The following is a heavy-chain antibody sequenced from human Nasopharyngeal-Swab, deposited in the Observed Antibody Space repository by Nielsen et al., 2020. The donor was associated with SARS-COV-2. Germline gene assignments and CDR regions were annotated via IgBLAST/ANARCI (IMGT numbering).Heavy chain of an antibody. V-gene: IGHV3-7*01. CDR3: ARGDIVVVPAAILYYYYYMDV. J-gene: IGHJ6*03. D-gene: IGHD2-2*02. CDR2: IKQDGSEK. CDR1: GFTFSSYW. Sequence: GESLKISCAASGFTFSSYWMSWVRQAPGKGLEWVANIKQDGSEKYYVDSVKGRFTISRDNAKNSLYLQMNSLRAEDTAVYYCARGDIVVVPAAILYYYYYMDVWGKGTMVTVSS.